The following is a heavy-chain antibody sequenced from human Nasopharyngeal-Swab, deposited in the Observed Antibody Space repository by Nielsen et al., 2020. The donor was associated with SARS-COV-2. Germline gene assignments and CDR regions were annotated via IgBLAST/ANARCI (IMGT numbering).Heavy chain of an antibody. CDR1: GFTFDDYA. J-gene: IGHJ4*02. CDR3: AKDIRAGDYGSGSSYDY. V-gene: IGHV3-9*01. D-gene: IGHD3-10*01. Sequence: GGSLTLSCAAYGFTFDDYAMHWVRQAPGKGLEWVSGISWNSGSIGYADSVKGRFTISRDNAKNSLYLQMNSLRAEDTALYYCAKDIRAGDYGSGSSYDYWGQGTLVTVSS. CDR2: ISWNSGSI.